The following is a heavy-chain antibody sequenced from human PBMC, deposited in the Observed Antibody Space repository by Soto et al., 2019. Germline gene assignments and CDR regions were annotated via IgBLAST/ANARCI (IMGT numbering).Heavy chain of an antibody. CDR1: GGTFSSYT. D-gene: IGHD1-1*01. CDR3: AGGRVACGVDDGSFDP. CDR2: IIPILGIA. Sequence: QVQLVQSGAEVKKPGSSVKVSCKASGGTFSSYTISWVRQAPGQGLEWMGRIIPILGIANYAQKFQGRATITADKSTSTAYMELSSLRSEDTAVDYGAGGRVACGVDDGSFDPWGQGSLVTVSS. J-gene: IGHJ5*02. V-gene: IGHV1-69*02.